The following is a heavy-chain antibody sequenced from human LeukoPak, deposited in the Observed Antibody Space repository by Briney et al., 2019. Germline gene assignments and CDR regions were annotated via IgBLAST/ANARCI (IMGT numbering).Heavy chain of an antibody. V-gene: IGHV1-24*01. Sequence: VKVSCKVSGASLSETSIHWVRQAPGQWLEWMGGFDPEDGESIFAQRFQGRFSMTEDTSTDTAYMELRSLRPEDTAVYYCATADKWEPLDYWGQGTLVTVSS. J-gene: IGHJ4*02. CDR1: GASLSETS. CDR2: FDPEDGES. D-gene: IGHD1-26*01. CDR3: ATADKWEPLDY.